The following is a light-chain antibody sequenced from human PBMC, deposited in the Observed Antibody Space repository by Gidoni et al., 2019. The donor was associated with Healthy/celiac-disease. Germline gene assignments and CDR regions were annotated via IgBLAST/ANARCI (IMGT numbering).Light chain of an antibody. V-gene: IGKV3-15*01. J-gene: IGKJ4*01. CDR3: QQYNNWPPLT. Sequence: EIVMTQSPATLSVSPGERATLSCRASQSVSSNLAWYQQKPGQAPRLLIYGASTRATGIPARFSGSGSGTEFTLIISSLQSEDFAVYYCQQYNNWPPLTFXGXTKVEIK. CDR1: QSVSSN. CDR2: GAS.